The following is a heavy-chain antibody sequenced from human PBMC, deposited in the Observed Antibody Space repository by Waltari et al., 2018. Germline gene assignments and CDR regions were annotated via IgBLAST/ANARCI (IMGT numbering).Heavy chain of an antibody. CDR1: GFTFTSYA. V-gene: IGHV3-23*04. CDR2: ISGSGGST. CDR3: AKDIYFVGYFQH. J-gene: IGHJ1*01. D-gene: IGHD1-26*01. Sequence: EVHLVESGGGLVQPGASLRLSCAASGFTFTSYAMSWFRPAPGKGLEWVSAISGSGGSTYYADSGKGRFTIARDNSKNTLYLQMNSLRAEETAVYYCAKDIYFVGYFQHWGQGTLVTVSS.